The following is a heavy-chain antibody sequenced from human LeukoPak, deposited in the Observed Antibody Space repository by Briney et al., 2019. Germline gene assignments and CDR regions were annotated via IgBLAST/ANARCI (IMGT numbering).Heavy chain of an antibody. CDR2: ISSSGSTI. D-gene: IGHD7-27*01. J-gene: IGHJ4*02. Sequence: GGSLRLSCAASGFTFDDYAMHWVRQAPGKGLEWVSYISSSGSTIYYADSVKGRFTISRDNAKNSLYLQMNSLRAEDTAVYYCARESNWGSFDYWGQGTLVTVSS. V-gene: IGHV3-11*01. CDR1: GFTFDDYA. CDR3: ARESNWGSFDY.